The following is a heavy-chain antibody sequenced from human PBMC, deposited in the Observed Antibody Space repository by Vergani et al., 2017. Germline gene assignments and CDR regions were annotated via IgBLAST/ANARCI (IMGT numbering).Heavy chain of an antibody. Sequence: QVQLVQSGGGVVQPGGSLRLSCVASGFTFNRCGMQWVRQAPGKGLEWVAYVLFDGSNEYYADSVKCRFIVSRDNSNDALYLQMNSLRTDDTAVYYCARDLAYCHEGSCALWGQGSVVTVSS. D-gene: IGHD2-15*01. CDR3: ARDLAYCHEGSCAL. V-gene: IGHV3-30*02. J-gene: IGHJ4*02. CDR2: VLFDGSNE. CDR1: GFTFNRCG.